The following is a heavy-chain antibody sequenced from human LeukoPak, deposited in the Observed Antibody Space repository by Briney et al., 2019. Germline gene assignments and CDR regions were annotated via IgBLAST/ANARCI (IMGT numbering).Heavy chain of an antibody. CDR3: ARHDSSAWYGGVDH. CDR1: GGSISSYY. CDR2: IYHSGST. V-gene: IGHV4-59*08. J-gene: IGHJ4*02. Sequence: KPSETLSLTCTVSGGSISSYYWSWIRQPPGKGMEWLGYIYHSGSTNYNPSLKSGVTISVDTSKNQFSLKLSSVTAADTAVYYCARHDSSAWYGGVDHWGQGTLVTVSS. D-gene: IGHD6-19*01.